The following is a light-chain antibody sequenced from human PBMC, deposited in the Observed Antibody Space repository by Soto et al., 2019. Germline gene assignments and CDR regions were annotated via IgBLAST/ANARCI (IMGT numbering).Light chain of an antibody. Sequence: QSALTQPASVSGSPGQSITISCTGTSSDVGGYNYVSWYQQHPGKAPNLMIFEVSNRPSGVSHRFSGSKSGNTASLTISGLQAEDEADYYCSSYTSSSTRVFGGGTQLTVL. V-gene: IGLV2-14*01. CDR3: SSYTSSSTRV. CDR1: SSDVGGYNY. CDR2: EVS. J-gene: IGLJ3*02.